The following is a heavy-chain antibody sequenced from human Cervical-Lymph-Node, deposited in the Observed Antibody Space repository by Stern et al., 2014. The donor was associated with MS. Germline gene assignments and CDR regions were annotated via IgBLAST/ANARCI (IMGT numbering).Heavy chain of an antibody. CDR3: ARDNDDNGMDV. V-gene: IGHV1-69*12. Sequence: QDQSVQSGAEIKKPGSSVTVSCKTSGDTLSNFAIRWVRQAPGHGLEWMGGIIPIFGTTHYAQNFQGRVTITADQSTGTVYMDLSSLRSEDTAVYYCARDNDDNGMDVWGQGTTITVSS. J-gene: IGHJ6*02. D-gene: IGHD1-1*01. CDR1: GDTLSNFA. CDR2: IIPIFGTT.